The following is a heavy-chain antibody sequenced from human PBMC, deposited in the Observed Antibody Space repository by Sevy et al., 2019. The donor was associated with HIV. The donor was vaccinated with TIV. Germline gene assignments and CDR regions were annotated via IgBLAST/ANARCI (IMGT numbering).Heavy chain of an antibody. CDR1: GFTFYNYG. D-gene: IGHD6-13*01. CDR2: ISYDGKNE. V-gene: IGHV3-30*18. Sequence: GGSLRLSCAGSGFTFYNYGIHWVRQAPGKGLEWVTMISYDGKNENYADSVKGRFTISRDNSKNTVYLQMNSLRPDDTAIYYCAKDRSGSWSVDYWGREPWSPSPQ. J-gene: IGHJ4*02. CDR3: AKDRSGSWSVDY.